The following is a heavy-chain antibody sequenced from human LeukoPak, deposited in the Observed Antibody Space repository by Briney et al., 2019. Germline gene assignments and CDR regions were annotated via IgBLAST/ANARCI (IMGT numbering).Heavy chain of an antibody. Sequence: GGSLRLSCDASGFTFSNAWMSWVRQAPGKGLEWVGRIKSKTDGGATVYAAPVKGRFTISRDDSKNTLYLQMNSLKTEDTAVYYCTTVFQPLGYCSSTSCYPNYWGQGTLVTVSS. CDR3: TTVFQPLGYCSSTSCYPNY. D-gene: IGHD2-2*01. V-gene: IGHV3-15*01. CDR1: GFTFSNAW. CDR2: IKSKTDGGAT. J-gene: IGHJ4*02.